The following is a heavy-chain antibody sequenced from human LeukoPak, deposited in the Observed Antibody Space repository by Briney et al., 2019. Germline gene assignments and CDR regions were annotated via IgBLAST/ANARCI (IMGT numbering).Heavy chain of an antibody. Sequence: SETLSLTCTVSGYSISSAYYWGWIRQPPGKGLEWIGNIYHSGSTYYNPSLKSRVTISVDTSKNQFSLKLSSVTAADTAVYYCARRMVAAAGTDWFDPWGQGTLVTVSS. J-gene: IGHJ5*02. V-gene: IGHV4-38-2*02. CDR3: ARRMVAAAGTDWFDP. CDR2: IYHSGST. CDR1: GYSISSAYY. D-gene: IGHD6-13*01.